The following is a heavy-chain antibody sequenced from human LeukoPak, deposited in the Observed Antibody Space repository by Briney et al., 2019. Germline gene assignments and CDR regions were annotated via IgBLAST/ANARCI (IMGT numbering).Heavy chain of an antibody. CDR1: GFIFNNYA. D-gene: IGHD2-21*01. CDR3: AREGPYYGMDV. J-gene: IGHJ6*02. CDR2: ISWNSGSI. Sequence: PGGSLRLSCAGSGFIFNNYAMHWVRQPPGKGLEWVSGISWNSGSIDYADSVKGRFTISRDNSRNTLHLQLNSLRVEDTAQYYCAREGPYYGMDVWGQGTTVTVS. V-gene: IGHV3-9*01.